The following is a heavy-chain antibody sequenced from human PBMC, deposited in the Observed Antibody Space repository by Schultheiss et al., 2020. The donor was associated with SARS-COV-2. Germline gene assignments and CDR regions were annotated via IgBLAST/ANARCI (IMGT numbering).Heavy chain of an antibody. CDR1: GGSISSSSYY. V-gene: IGHV4-39*01. D-gene: IGHD2-2*01. Sequence: SETLSLTCTVSGGSISSSSYYWGWIRQPPGKGLEWIGSIYFRGNTYYNPSLESRATISADTSKNQLSLKLRSMTAADTAVYYCARHLLRSRGVFGAAQPLDYWGQGTLVTVSS. J-gene: IGHJ4*02. CDR3: ARHLLRSRGVFGAAQPLDY. CDR2: IYFRGNT.